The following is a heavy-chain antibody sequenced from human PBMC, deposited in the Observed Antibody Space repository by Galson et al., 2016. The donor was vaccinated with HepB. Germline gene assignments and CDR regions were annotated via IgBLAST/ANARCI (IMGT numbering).Heavy chain of an antibody. Sequence: CAISGDSVSSNSAVWNWIRQSPSRGLEWLGRTYFGSNWLSDYAASVRSRITVNADTPKNQFSLHLNSVTPDDTAVYYCARAGRRQVGTGDWFDSWGQGTLVTVSS. CDR1: GDSVSSNSAV. CDR2: TYFGSNWLS. J-gene: IGHJ5*01. CDR3: ARAGRRQVGTGDWFDS. V-gene: IGHV6-1*01. D-gene: IGHD1-1*01.